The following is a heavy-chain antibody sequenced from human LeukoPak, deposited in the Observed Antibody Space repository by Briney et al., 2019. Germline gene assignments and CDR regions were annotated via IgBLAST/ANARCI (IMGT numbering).Heavy chain of an antibody. V-gene: IGHV4-59*01. CDR3: ASSVPSCGGDCYGGLDAFDI. Sequence: SETLSLTRTVSGGFISSYYWRWMRQPPGKELAWMGYIYYSWSSNYNLSLQSRVPISVDTAKHQFFLKLSSVTAADTAVYYCASSVPSCGGDCYGGLDAFDIWGQGTMGTVSS. D-gene: IGHD2-21*02. CDR2: IYYSWSS. CDR1: GGFISSYY. J-gene: IGHJ3*02.